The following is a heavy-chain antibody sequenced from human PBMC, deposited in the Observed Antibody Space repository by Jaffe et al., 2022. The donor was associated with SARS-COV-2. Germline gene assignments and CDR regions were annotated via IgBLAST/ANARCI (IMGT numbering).Heavy chain of an antibody. CDR1: GGSISSYY. V-gene: IGHV4-59*01. Sequence: QVQLQESGPGLVKPSETLSLTCTVSGGSISSYYWSWIRQPPGKGLEWIGYIYYSGSTNYNPSLKSRVTISVDTSKNQFSLKLSSVTAADTAVYYCARSSLDYSTFGGVIVDYWGQGTLVTVSS. CDR2: IYYSGST. CDR3: ARSSLDYSTFGGVIVDY. D-gene: IGHD3-16*02. J-gene: IGHJ4*02.